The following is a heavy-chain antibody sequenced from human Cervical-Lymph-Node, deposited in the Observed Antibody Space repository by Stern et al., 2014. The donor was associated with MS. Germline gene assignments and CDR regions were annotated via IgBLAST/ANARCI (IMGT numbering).Heavy chain of an antibody. CDR2: IYHSGRT. CDR3: ARGSKLYCSGGSCYPWFDP. D-gene: IGHD2-15*01. Sequence: QLQLQESGSGLVKPSQTLSLTCAVSGGSISSGGYSWSWIRQPPGQGLEWIGYIYHSGRTYYNPSLKSRVTLSGDRCTDQFSLKLSSVTAADTAVYYCARGSKLYCSGGSCYPWFDPWGQGTLVTVSS. CDR1: GGSISSGGYS. V-gene: IGHV4-30-2*01. J-gene: IGHJ5*02.